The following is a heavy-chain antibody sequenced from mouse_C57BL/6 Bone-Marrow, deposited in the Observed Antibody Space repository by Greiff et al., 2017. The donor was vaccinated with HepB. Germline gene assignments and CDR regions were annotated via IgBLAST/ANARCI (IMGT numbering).Heavy chain of an antibody. CDR2: ILPSIGRT. Sequence: QVQLKESGSELRSPGSSVKLSCKDFDSEVFPIAYMSWVRQKPGHGFEWIGGILPSIGRTIYGEKFEDKATLDADTLSNTAYLELNSLTSEDSAIYYCARPHGSSYAWFAYWGQGTLVTVSA. CDR1: DSEVFPIAY. D-gene: IGHD1-1*01. CDR3: ARPHGSSYAWFAY. V-gene: IGHV15-2*01. J-gene: IGHJ3*01.